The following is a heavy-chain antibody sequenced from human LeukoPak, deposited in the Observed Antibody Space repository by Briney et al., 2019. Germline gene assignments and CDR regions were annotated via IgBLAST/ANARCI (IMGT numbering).Heavy chain of an antibody. D-gene: IGHD6-25*01. CDR2: IYHSGNT. CDR1: GDSISSSHW. V-gene: IGHV4-4*02. Sequence: SETLSLTCAVSGDSISSSHWWSWVRQSPGKGLEWIGEIYHSGNTNYNPSLKSRVAISLDKSSNQFSLRLMSVTAADTAMYYCARAAGIAPPYFDYWGQGTLVTVSS. CDR3: ARAAGIAPPYFDY. J-gene: IGHJ4*02.